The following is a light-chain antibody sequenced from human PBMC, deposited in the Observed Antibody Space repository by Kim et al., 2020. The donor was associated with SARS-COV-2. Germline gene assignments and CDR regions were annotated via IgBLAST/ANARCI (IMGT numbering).Light chain of an antibody. CDR3: QAWESNTVT. V-gene: IGLV3-1*01. Sequence: VSPGQKASIPCSGHRLGDKYAGWYQQKPGQSPVMVIYQDNKRPSGIPERFSGSNSGNTATLTISGTQAMDEADYYCQAWESNTVTFGGGTKLTVL. CDR1: RLGDKY. CDR2: QDN. J-gene: IGLJ2*01.